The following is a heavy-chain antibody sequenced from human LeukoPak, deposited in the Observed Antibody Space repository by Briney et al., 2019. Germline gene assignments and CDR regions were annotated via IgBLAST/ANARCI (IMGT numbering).Heavy chain of an antibody. J-gene: IGHJ4*02. CDR2: ISYDGSNK. Sequence: GGSLRLSCAASGFTFSSYGMHWVRQAPGKGLEWVAVISYDGSNKYYADSVKGRFTISRDNSKNTLYLQMNSLRAEDTAVYYCARAFSTTAFDYWGQGTLVTVSS. CDR3: ARAFSTTAFDY. V-gene: IGHV3-30*03. D-gene: IGHD4-17*01. CDR1: GFTFSSYG.